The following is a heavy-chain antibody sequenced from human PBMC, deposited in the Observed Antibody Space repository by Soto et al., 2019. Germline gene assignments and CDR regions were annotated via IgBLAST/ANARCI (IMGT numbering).Heavy chain of an antibody. Sequence: EVQLVESGGGLVQPGGSLRLSCAASGFTFSSNSMNWVRQAPGKGLEWISYISSSSSTIYYADSVKGRFTISRDNAKNSLDLQMNSLRDEDTAVYYCARDLVRGYSYSLGGFDPWGQGTLVTVSS. CDR3: ARDLVRGYSYSLGGFDP. V-gene: IGHV3-48*02. D-gene: IGHD5-18*01. CDR2: ISSSSSTI. CDR1: GFTFSSNS. J-gene: IGHJ5*02.